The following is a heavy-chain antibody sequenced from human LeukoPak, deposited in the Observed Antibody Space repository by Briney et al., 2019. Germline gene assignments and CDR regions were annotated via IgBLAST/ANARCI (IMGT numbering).Heavy chain of an antibody. CDR1: GGSISSYY. V-gene: IGHV4-59*12. J-gene: IGHJ3*02. CDR3: ARDYYYDSSGYLGSIGAFDI. D-gene: IGHD3-22*01. CDR2: IYYSGST. Sequence: SETLSLTCTVSGGSISSYYWSWIRQPPGKGLEWIGYIYYSGSTNYNPSLKSRVTMSVDTSKNQFSLKLSSVTAADTAVYYCARDYYYDSSGYLGSIGAFDIWGQGTMVTVSS.